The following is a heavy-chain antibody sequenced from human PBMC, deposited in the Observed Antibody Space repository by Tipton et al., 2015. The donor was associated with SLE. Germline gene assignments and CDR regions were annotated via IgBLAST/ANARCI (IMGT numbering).Heavy chain of an antibody. D-gene: IGHD4-17*01. CDR2: INQDGSEK. CDR1: GFTFSSYW. Sequence: GSLRLSCAASGFTFSSYWMTWVRQAPGKGLEWVANINQDGSEKYYVDSVKGRFTISRDNAKNSLYLQMNSLRAEDTAVYYCARDQVWYGVTGMDVWGQGTTVTVSS. J-gene: IGHJ6*02. V-gene: IGHV3-7*01. CDR3: ARDQVWYGVTGMDV.